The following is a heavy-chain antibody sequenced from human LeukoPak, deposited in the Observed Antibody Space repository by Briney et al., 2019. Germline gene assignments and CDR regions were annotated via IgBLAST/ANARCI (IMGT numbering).Heavy chain of an antibody. CDR2: INHSGST. V-gene: IGHV4-34*01. Sequence: SETLSLTCAVYGGSFSGYYWSWIRQPPGKGLEWIGEINHSGSTNYNPSLKSRVTISVDTSKNQFSLKLSSVTAADTAVYYCARGLNTSGWYVQYYFDYWGQGTLVTVSS. CDR1: GGSFSGYY. J-gene: IGHJ4*02. CDR3: ARGLNTSGWYVQYYFDY. D-gene: IGHD6-19*01.